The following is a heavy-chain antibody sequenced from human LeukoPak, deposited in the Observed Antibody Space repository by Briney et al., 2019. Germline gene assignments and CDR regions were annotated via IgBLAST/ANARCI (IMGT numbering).Heavy chain of an antibody. CDR3: ARAAEISALDN. V-gene: IGHV3-7*05. CDR1: GFRFSNYW. Sequence: GGSLRLSCEASGFRFSNYWMSWVRQAPGKGLEWVATIKQYGSEKYYVDSVKGRFTISRDNAKRSLFLQMDSLRGEDTAVYYCARAAEISALDNWGQGTLVTVSS. D-gene: IGHD6-13*01. CDR2: IKQYGSEK. J-gene: IGHJ4*02.